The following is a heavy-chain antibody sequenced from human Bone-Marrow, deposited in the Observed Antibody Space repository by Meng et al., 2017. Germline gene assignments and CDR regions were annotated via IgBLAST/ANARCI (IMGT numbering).Heavy chain of an antibody. D-gene: IGHD3-22*01. CDR2: IGAYNGNT. V-gene: IGHV1-18*01. J-gene: IGHJ4*02. CDR1: GYTFTSYG. CDR3: ARDPHYYDSSGYFPFDY. Sequence: QVQLVQSGAEVKKPGASVKVSCKASGYTFTSYGISWVRQAPGQGLEWMGWIGAYNGNTNYAQKLQGRVTMTTDTSTSTAYMELRSLRSDDTAVYYCARDPHYYDSSGYFPFDYWGQGTLVTVSS.